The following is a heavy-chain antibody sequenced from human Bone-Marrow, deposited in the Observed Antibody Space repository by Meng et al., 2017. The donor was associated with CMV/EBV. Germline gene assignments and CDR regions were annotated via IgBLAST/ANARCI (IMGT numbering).Heavy chain of an antibody. Sequence: GGSLRLSCAASGFTFSNAWMSWVRQAPGKGLEWVGRIKSKTDGGTTDYAAPVKGRFTISRDDSKNTLYLQMNSLKTEDTAVYYCTRLGYCSSTSCSCRYWGQGNLVNVAS. CDR2: IKSKTDGGTT. CDR3: TRLGYCSSTSCSCRY. J-gene: IGHJ4*02. CDR1: GFTFSNAW. D-gene: IGHD2-2*01. V-gene: IGHV3-15*01.